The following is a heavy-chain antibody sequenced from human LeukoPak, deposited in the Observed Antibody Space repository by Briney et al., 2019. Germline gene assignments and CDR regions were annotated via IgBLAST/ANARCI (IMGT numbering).Heavy chain of an antibody. Sequence: PSETLSLTCTVSGGSISSYCWSWIRQPPGKGLEWIGYIYYSGSTNYNPSLKSRVTISVDTSKNQFSLKLSSVTAADTAVYYCARGDSSGWGGWFDPWGQGTLVTVSS. CDR2: IYYSGST. CDR1: GGSISSYC. V-gene: IGHV4-59*01. J-gene: IGHJ5*02. D-gene: IGHD6-19*01. CDR3: ARGDSSGWGGWFDP.